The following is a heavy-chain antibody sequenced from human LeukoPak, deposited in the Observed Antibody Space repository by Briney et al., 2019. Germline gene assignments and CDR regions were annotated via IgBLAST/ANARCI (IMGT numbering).Heavy chain of an antibody. Sequence: SVKVSCKASGDTFSSYAISWVRQAPGQGLEWMGGIIPIFGTANYAQKFQGRVTITADESTSTAYMELSSLRSEDTAVYYCARDYSKHRTNYYYYYGMDVWGQGTTVTVSS. CDR1: GDTFSSYA. CDR3: ARDYSKHRTNYYYYYGMDV. V-gene: IGHV1-69*13. CDR2: IIPIFGTA. D-gene: IGHD4-11*01. J-gene: IGHJ6*02.